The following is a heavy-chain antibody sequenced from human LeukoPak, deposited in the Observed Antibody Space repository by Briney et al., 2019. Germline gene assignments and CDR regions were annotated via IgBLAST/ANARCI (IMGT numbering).Heavy chain of an antibody. V-gene: IGHV4-30-2*01. Sequence: PSETLSLTCAVSGGSISSGGYSWSWIRQPPGKGLEWIGYIYHSGSTYYNPSLKSRVTISVDTSKNQFSLKLSSVTAADTAVYYCARTTVTFFFDYWGQGTLVTVSS. CDR1: GGSISSGGYS. J-gene: IGHJ4*02. CDR2: IYHSGST. D-gene: IGHD4-17*01. CDR3: ARTTVTFFFDY.